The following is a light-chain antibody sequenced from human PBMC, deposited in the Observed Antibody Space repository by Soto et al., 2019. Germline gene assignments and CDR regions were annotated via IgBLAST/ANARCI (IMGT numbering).Light chain of an antibody. CDR1: SSDVGGYIY. J-gene: IGLJ1*01. Sequence: QSALAQPPSASGSPGQSVTISCTGTSSDVGGYIYVSWYQHHPGKAPKLMIYEASKRPSGIPERFSGSNSGDTAALTVSRVEAGDEADYYCQVWDSGSDHYVFGAGTKVTV. CDR3: QVWDSGSDHYV. V-gene: IGLV2-8*01. CDR2: EAS.